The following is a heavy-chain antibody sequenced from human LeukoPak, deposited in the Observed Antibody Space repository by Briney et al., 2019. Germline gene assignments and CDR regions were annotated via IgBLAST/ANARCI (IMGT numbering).Heavy chain of an antibody. V-gene: IGHV1-18*04. D-gene: IGHD2-15*01. CDR1: VYTFTSYG. CDR2: SSAYNANT. Sequence: ASVKVSCKASVYTFTSYGISWVRQAPGQGLEWMGWSSAYNANTNYAQKLQGRVTMTTDTSTSTAYMELRSLRSDDTAVYYCARDSSGYCSGGSCYSSSYFYFWGQGTLVTVSS. CDR3: ARDSSGYCSGGSCYSSSYFYF. J-gene: IGHJ4*02.